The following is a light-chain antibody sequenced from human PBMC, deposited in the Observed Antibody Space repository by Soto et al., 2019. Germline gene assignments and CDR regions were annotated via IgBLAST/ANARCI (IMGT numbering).Light chain of an antibody. V-gene: IGKV3-15*01. CDR3: QQYNDWPPLT. CDR1: ESVSS. J-gene: IGKJ4*01. Sequence: ETLMTQSPGTLSVSPGEGATLSCRASESVSSLAWYQQKPGQAPRLLIYGASTRATGIPARFSGSGSGTEFTLTITSLQSEDFAVYYCQQYNDWPPLTFGGGTKVDIK. CDR2: GAS.